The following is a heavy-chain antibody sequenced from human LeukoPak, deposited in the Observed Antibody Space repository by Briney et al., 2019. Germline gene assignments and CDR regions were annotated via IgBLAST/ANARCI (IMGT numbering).Heavy chain of an antibody. CDR2: INSDGSST. CDR3: ARVRSDYYMDV. Sequence: GGSLRLSCAASGFTFSSYWMHWVRQAPGKGLVWVSRINSDGSSTSYADYVKGRFAISRDNAENTLYLQMNRLRAEDTAVYYCARVRSDYYMDVWGKGTTVTVSS. V-gene: IGHV3-74*01. CDR1: GFTFSSYW. J-gene: IGHJ6*03.